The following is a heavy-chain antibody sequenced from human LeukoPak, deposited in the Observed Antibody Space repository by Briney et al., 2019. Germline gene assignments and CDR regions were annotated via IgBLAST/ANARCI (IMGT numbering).Heavy chain of an antibody. J-gene: IGHJ4*02. V-gene: IGHV4-39*07. D-gene: IGHD6-13*01. Sequence: SETLSLTCTVSGSSISSSSYYWGWIRQPPGKGLEWIGSIYYSGSTYYNPSLKSRVTISVDTSKNQFSLKLSSVTAADTAVYYCARGVAAAGTEVFDYWGQGTLVTVSS. CDR2: IYYSGST. CDR1: GSSISSSSYY. CDR3: ARGVAAAGTEVFDY.